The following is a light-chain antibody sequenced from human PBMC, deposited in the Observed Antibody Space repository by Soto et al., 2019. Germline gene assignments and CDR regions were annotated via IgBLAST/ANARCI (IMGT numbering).Light chain of an antibody. CDR1: TGAVTTGHS. J-gene: IGLJ2*01. Sequence: QAVVTQESSVTVSPGGTVTLTCATSTGAVTTGHSPNWIQQKPGQAPRSLIYGTTNRHSWTPARFSGSLIGGKAALTLSGVQPEDEAEYYCLIVYGGVQPVFGGGTKVTVL. CDR2: GTT. V-gene: IGLV7-43*01. CDR3: LIVYGGVQPV.